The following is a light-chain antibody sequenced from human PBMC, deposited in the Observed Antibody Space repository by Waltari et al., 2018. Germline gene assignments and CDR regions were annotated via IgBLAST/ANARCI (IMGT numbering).Light chain of an antibody. Sequence: EIVMTQSPESLAVSLGERASINCKSSQSVLYSSNKKSYLAWYQHKPGQPPKLLIAWASIRESGVPDRVTGSGSGTDFTLTISSLQAEDVAVYYCQQHYTTPWTFGQGTKVEIK. V-gene: IGKV4-1*01. CDR3: QQHYTTPWT. J-gene: IGKJ1*01. CDR1: QSVLYSSNKKSY. CDR2: WAS.